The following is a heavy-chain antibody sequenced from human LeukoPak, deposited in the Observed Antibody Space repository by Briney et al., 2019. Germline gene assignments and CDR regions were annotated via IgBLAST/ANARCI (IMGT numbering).Heavy chain of an antibody. Sequence: PGGSLRLSCAASGFTFSSYWMSWVRQAPGKGLEWVANIKQDGSEKYYVDSVKGRFTISRDNAKNSLYLLMNSLRAEDTAVYYCARAERGYCTNGVCYGPYYYYYG. J-gene: IGHJ6*01. CDR1: GFTFSSYW. CDR2: IKQDGSEK. D-gene: IGHD2-8*01. CDR3: ARAERGYCTNGVCYGPYYYYYG. V-gene: IGHV3-7*01.